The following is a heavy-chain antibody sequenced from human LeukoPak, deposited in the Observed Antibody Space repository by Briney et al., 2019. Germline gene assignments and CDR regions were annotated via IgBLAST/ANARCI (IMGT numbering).Heavy chain of an antibody. CDR3: ARAPYYDFWSGYYKDYYYYMAV. CDR2: MNPNIGNT. Sequence: ASVKASCKASGYTFTSYDIKWVRQATGQGLEWMGLMNPNIGNTGYAKKFQGRVTMTRNTSISTAYMELSSLRSEDTAVYYCARAPYYDFWSGYYKDYYYYMAVWGKGTTVTVSS. J-gene: IGHJ6*03. CDR1: GYTFTSYD. D-gene: IGHD3-3*01. V-gene: IGHV1-8*01.